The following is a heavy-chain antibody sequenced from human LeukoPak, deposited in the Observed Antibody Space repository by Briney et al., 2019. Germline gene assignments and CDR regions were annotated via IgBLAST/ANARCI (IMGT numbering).Heavy chain of an antibody. Sequence: ASVKVSCKASGYTFTGYYMHWVRQAPGQGLEWMGWINPNSGGTNCAQKFQGRVTMTRDTSISTAYMELSRLRSDDTTVYYCARAGAPDAFDIWGQGTMVTVSS. CDR1: GYTFTGYY. CDR3: ARAGAPDAFDI. J-gene: IGHJ3*02. V-gene: IGHV1-2*02. D-gene: IGHD3-10*01. CDR2: INPNSGGT.